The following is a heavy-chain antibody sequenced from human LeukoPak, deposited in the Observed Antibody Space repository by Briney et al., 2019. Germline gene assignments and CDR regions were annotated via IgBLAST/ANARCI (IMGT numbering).Heavy chain of an antibody. V-gene: IGHV3-7*01. CDR1: GFTLSNYW. CDR3: VRDRGWFHFDL. J-gene: IGHJ4*02. D-gene: IGHD3-10*01. Sequence: GGSLRLSCAASGFTLSNYWMTWIRQAPGKGLEWVARNKEDGTIKDYMDSVKGRFTISRDNTKNSLFLQLSSLRAEDTAVYYCVRDRGWFHFDLWGQGTLVTVSS. CDR2: NKEDGTIK.